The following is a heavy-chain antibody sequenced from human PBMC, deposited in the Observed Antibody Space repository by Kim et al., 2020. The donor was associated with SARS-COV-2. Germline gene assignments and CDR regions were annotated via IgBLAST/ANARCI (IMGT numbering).Heavy chain of an antibody. J-gene: IGHJ4*02. D-gene: IGHD6-13*01. CDR1: GFTFSSYE. CDR2: NSSSGSTI. CDR3: ASVVTPIAAAVS. V-gene: IGHV3-48*03. Sequence: GGSLRLSCAASGFTFSSYEMNWVRQAPGKGLEWVSYNSSSGSTIYYADSVKGRFTISRDNAKNSLYLQMNSLRAEDTAVYYCASVVTPIAAAVSWGQGTLVTVSS.